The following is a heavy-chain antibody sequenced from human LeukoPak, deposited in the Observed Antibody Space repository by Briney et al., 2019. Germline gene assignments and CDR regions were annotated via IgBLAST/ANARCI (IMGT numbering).Heavy chain of an antibody. V-gene: IGHV1-8*01. CDR3: ARGGWLVLRYFDY. D-gene: IGHD3-9*01. Sequence: ASVRVSCKASGYTFTSYDINWVRQASGQGLEWMGWMNPDSGDTGYAQKFQGRVTMTRNTSISTAYMELSSLRSEDTAVYYCARGGWLVLRYFDYWGQGTLVTVSS. J-gene: IGHJ4*02. CDR2: MNPDSGDT. CDR1: GYTFTSYD.